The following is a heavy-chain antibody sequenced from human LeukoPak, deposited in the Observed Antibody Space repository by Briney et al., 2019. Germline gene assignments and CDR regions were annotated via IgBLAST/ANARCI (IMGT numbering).Heavy chain of an antibody. CDR2: IKKDGREK. D-gene: IGHD3-22*01. Sequence: GGSLRLSCAASGFTFSNVWMSWVRQAPGKGLEWVANIKKDGREKFYVDSVRGRFTISRDNAENSLYLQMNSMRAEDTAVYYCAGGYYYDSSGYYWAYWGQGTLVSVSS. CDR3: AGGYYYDSSGYYWAY. J-gene: IGHJ4*02. V-gene: IGHV3-7*03. CDR1: GFTFSNVW.